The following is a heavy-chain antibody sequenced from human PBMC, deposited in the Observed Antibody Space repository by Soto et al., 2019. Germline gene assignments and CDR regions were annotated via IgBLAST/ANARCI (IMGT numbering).Heavy chain of an antibody. J-gene: IGHJ5*02. V-gene: IGHV5-51*01. Sequence: GESLKISCKGSGYSFTSYWIGWVRQMLGKGLEWMGIIYPGDSDTRYSPSFQGQVTISADKSISTAYLQWSSLKASDTAMHHCASRIAAPGPDASRTGSLYWLVPLDQGALVNVSS. CDR2: IYPGDSDT. CDR3: ASRIAAPGPDASRTGSLYWLVP. CDR1: GYSFTSYW. D-gene: IGHD6-13*01.